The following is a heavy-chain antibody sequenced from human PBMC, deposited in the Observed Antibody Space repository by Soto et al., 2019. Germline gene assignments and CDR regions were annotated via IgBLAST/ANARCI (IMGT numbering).Heavy chain of an antibody. CDR2: TRNKANSYTT. CDR3: ARYGYESSGYFHPH. J-gene: IGHJ4*02. CDR1: GFNFSDHY. D-gene: IGHD3-22*01. Sequence: GGSLRLSCAASGFNFSDHYMDWVRQAPGEGLEWVGHTRNKANSYTTEYAASVKGRFTISRDDSKNSLYLPMNSLKTEDSAVYYCARYGYESSGYFHPHWRQGTLVTAPS. V-gene: IGHV3-72*01.